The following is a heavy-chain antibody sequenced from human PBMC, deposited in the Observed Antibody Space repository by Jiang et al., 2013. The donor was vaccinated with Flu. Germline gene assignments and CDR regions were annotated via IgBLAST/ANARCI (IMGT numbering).Heavy chain of an antibody. Sequence: SGAEVKKPGASVRVSCKTSGYTFTTFGINWVRQVPGQGLEWMGWVSAYRGNTYYAQNFEGRVTMTTDTSTSTAYMELTSLRSDDTAVYYCARANLDWWFDPWGQGTLVTVSS. D-gene: IGHD2-21*01. CDR2: VSAYRGNT. CDR3: ARANLDWWFDP. V-gene: IGHV1-18*04. CDR1: GYTFTTFG. J-gene: IGHJ5*02.